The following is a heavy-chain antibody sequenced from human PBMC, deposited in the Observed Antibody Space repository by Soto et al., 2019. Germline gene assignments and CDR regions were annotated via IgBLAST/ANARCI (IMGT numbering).Heavy chain of an antibody. Sequence: GASVKVSCKASGYTFTGYYMHWVRQAPGQGLEWMGWINPNSGGTNYAQKFQGRVAMTRDTSISTAYMELSRLRSDDTAVYYCAGDIVATTEDVWYYYNCMDVRGQGTTGTVSS. CDR1: GYTFTGYY. CDR3: AGDIVATTEDVWYYYNCMDV. D-gene: IGHD5-12*01. V-gene: IGHV1-2*02. J-gene: IGHJ6*02. CDR2: INPNSGGT.